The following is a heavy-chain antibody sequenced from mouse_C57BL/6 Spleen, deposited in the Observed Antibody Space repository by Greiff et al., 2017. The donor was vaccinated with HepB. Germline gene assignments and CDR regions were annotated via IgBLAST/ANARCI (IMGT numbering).Heavy chain of an antibody. D-gene: IGHD2-5*01. J-gene: IGHJ2*01. CDR2: LSYSGST. V-gene: IGHV3-2*02. CDR1: GYSITSGYG. Sequence: DVKLQESGPGLVKPSQSLSLTCTVTGYSITSGYGWNWIRQFPGNKLEWMGHLSYSGSTKYHPSLKSRISNTRDTSKDQFFLQLNSVNTEDTATYDCARRARVKYWGQGTTLTVSS. CDR3: ARRARVKY.